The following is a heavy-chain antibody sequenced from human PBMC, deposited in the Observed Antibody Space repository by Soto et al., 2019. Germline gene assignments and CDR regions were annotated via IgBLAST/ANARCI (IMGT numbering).Heavy chain of an antibody. CDR1: GFTFSSYG. CDR3: ERDSKVSLTYSSYGRGGMDV. Sequence: QVQLVESGGGVVQPGRSLRLSCAASGFTFSSYGMHWVRQAPGKGLEWVAVIWYDGSNKYYADSVKGRFTISRDNSKNTLYLQMNSLRAEDTAVYYWERDSKVSLTYSSYGRGGMDVWGQGTTVTVSS. D-gene: IGHD4-4*01. J-gene: IGHJ6*02. V-gene: IGHV3-33*01. CDR2: IWYDGSNK.